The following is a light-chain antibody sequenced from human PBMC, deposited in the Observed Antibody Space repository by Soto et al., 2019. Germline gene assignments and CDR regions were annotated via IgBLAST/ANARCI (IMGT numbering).Light chain of an antibody. CDR1: SSNIGSGS. J-gene: IGLJ2*01. Sequence: QSVLTQPPSASGTPGQRVTISCSGSSSNIGSGSVNWYQQLPGTAPKLLIYSNNHRPSGGPDRFSGSKSGTSATLAITGLQAEDEAEYYCAAWDDSLNGVVFGGGTKLTVL. CDR3: AAWDDSLNGVV. V-gene: IGLV1-44*01. CDR2: SNN.